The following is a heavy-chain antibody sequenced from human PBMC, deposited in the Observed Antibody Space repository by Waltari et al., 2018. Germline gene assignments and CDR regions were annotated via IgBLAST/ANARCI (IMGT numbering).Heavy chain of an antibody. CDR3: ARRPVKWPYYYGMDV. CDR2: INHSGST. D-gene: IGHD1-26*01. Sequence: QVQKQQWGPELLKPSETLSLTCAVYGESFSGYYWSWIRQPPGKGLEWIGEINHSGSTNYNPSLKSRVTISVDRSKNQFSLRLSSVTAADTAVYYCARRPVKWPYYYGMDVWGQGTTVTVSS. J-gene: IGHJ6*02. CDR1: GESFSGYY. V-gene: IGHV4-34*01.